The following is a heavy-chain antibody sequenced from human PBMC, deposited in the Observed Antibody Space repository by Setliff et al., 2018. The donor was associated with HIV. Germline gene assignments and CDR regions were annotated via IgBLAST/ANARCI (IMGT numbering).Heavy chain of an antibody. J-gene: IGHJ1*01. V-gene: IGHV4-61*09. Sequence: SETLSLTCSVCGGSLSSGSHYCTWLRQAAGKGLEWIGHFYTSGTTNYNPPLKSRVTISIDTSKNQFSLKLSSVTATDTPIYYCAREDSSSWYSSLSFWGQGTLVTVSS. CDR3: AREDSSSWYSSLSF. D-gene: IGHD6-13*01. CDR1: GGSLSSGSHY. CDR2: FYTSGTT.